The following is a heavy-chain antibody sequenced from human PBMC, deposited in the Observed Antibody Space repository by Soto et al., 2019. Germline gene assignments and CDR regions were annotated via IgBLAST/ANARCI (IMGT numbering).Heavy chain of an antibody. J-gene: IGHJ5*02. CDR3: ARQGRTYYYGSGSYHNWFDP. CDR2: INYSGST. CDR1: GGSFSGYY. V-gene: IGHV4-34*01. D-gene: IGHD3-10*01. Sequence: SETLSLTCAVYGGSFSGYYWSWIRQPPGKGLEWIGEINYSGSTNYNPSLKSRVTISVDTSKNQFSLKLSSVTAADTAVYYCARQGRTYYYGSGSYHNWFDPWGQGTLVTVSS.